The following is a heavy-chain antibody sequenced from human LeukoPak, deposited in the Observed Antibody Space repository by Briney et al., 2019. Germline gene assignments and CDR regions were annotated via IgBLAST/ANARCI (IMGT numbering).Heavy chain of an antibody. Sequence: PSETLSLTCAVYGGSFSGYYWSWIRQPPGKGLEWIGEINHSGSTNYNPSLKSRVTMSVDTSKNQFSLKLSSVTAADTAVYYCARDPSRAYYYGSGGFDYWGQGTLVTVSS. CDR2: INHSGST. D-gene: IGHD3-10*01. CDR3: ARDPSRAYYYGSGGFDY. V-gene: IGHV4-34*01. J-gene: IGHJ4*02. CDR1: GGSFSGYY.